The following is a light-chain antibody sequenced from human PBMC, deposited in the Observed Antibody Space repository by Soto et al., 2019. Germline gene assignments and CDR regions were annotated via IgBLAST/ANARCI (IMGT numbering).Light chain of an antibody. CDR1: SSDVGGYNY. Sequence: QSALTQPASVSGSPGQSITISCTGTSSDVGGYNYVSWYQQHPGKAPKLMIYDVSNRPSGVSNRLSGSKSGNTASLTISWLQDEDEADYYCSSYTSSSTYVVFGGGTKLTVL. J-gene: IGLJ2*01. CDR2: DVS. CDR3: SSYTSSSTYVV. V-gene: IGLV2-14*01.